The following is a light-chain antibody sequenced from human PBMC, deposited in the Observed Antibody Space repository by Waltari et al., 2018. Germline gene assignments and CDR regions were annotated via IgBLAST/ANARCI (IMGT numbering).Light chain of an antibody. CDR1: ALPDQY. Sequence: SSELTQSPSVSVSPGQTARITCSGDALPDQYAFWYQQKPGQAPVLVIYKDSEMPSGIPERFFGSSSGKIVTLTISGVQAEDEADYYCQSADSSGTLFGGGTRLTVL. CDR3: QSADSSGTL. J-gene: IGLJ2*01. CDR2: KDS. V-gene: IGLV3-25*03.